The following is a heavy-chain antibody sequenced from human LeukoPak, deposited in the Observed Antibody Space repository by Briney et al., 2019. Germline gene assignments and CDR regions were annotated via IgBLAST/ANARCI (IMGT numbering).Heavy chain of an antibody. CDR2: VDPEDDKA. Sequence: APVKVSCKVSGYTFTDYYMHWVQQAPGKGLEWMGLVDPEDDKAIYAEKFQGRVTITADTSTDTAYMELSSLRSEDTAVYYCATDRRIAVAGTGFDYWGQGTLVTVSS. CDR1: GYTFTDYY. J-gene: IGHJ4*02. D-gene: IGHD6-19*01. CDR3: ATDRRIAVAGTGFDY. V-gene: IGHV1-69-2*01.